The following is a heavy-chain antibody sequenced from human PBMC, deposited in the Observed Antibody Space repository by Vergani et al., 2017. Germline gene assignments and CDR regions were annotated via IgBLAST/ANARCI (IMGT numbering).Heavy chain of an antibody. J-gene: IGHJ5*02. D-gene: IGHD2-2*01. V-gene: IGHV4-61*02. Sequence: QVQLQESGPGLVKPSQTLSLTCTVSGGSISSGSYYWSWIRHPAGKGLEWIGRIYTSGSTNYNPSLKSRDTISVDTSKNQLSLKLSSVTAADTAVYYCARDHSCSSTSCYGFGWFDPWGQGTLVTVSS. CDR1: GGSISSGSYY. CDR2: IYTSGST. CDR3: ARDHSCSSTSCYGFGWFDP.